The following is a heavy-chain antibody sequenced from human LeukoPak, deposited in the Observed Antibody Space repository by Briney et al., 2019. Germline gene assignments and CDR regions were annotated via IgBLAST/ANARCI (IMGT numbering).Heavy chain of an antibody. V-gene: IGHV4-59*01. CDR2: IYYSGST. CDR1: GGSISSYY. Sequence: SETLSLTCTVSGGSISSYYWSWIRQPPGKGLEWIGYIYYSGSTNYNPSLKSRVTISVDTSKNQFSLKLSSVTAADTAMYYCARAVTTINAFGIWGQGTMVTVSS. J-gene: IGHJ3*02. D-gene: IGHD4-17*01. CDR3: ARAVTTINAFGI.